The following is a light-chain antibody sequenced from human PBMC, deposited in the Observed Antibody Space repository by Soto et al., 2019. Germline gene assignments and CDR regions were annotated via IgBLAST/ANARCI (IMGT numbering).Light chain of an antibody. V-gene: IGLV2-8*01. CDR1: SNDVGGYNY. CDR3: SSFAVSNSFV. CDR2: EVN. Sequence: QSVLTQPPSASGAPRQAVTISRTGKSNDVGGYNYVSWYQQHPGKAPKLMIYEVNKRPSGVPDRFSGSKSGNTASLTVSGLQAEDEADYYCSSFAVSNSFVFGTGTKVTVL. J-gene: IGLJ1*01.